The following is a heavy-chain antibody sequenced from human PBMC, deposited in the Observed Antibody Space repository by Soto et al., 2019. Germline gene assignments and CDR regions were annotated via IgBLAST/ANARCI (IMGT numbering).Heavy chain of an antibody. CDR1: GGSISNYY. CDR3: VRFGYGPTDNSGSYLFDS. Sequence: QVRLQESGPGLLKPSETLSLTCRVSGGSISNYYWNWIRQPAGKGLEWMGRIYSNGITYYNPSLKSRVTVSVDTSKNQVSMRLDSVTAADTAVYYCVRFGYGPTDNSGSYLFDSWGQGTLVTVSS. CDR2: IYSNGIT. V-gene: IGHV4-4*07. J-gene: IGHJ5*01. D-gene: IGHD3-22*01.